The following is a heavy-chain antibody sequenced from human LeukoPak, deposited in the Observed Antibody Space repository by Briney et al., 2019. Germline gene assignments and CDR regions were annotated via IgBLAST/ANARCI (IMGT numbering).Heavy chain of an antibody. CDR2: INHSGST. CDR3: AGGGGRWLPKITHAFVI. CDR1: GGSFSGYY. V-gene: IGHV4-34*01. D-gene: IGHD5-24*01. J-gene: IGHJ3*02. Sequence: PSETLSLTCAVYGGSFSGYYWSWIRQPPGKGLEWIGEINHSGSTNYNPSLKSRVTISVDTSKNQFSLKLSSVTAADTAVYYCAGGGGRWLPKITHAFVIWGQGTMVTVSS.